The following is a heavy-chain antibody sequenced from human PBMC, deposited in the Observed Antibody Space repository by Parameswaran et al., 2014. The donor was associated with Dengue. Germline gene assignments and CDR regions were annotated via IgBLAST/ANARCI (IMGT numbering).Heavy chain of an antibody. CDR2: IYYSGST. J-gene: IGHJ6*02. V-gene: IGHV4-31*02. D-gene: IGHD3-10*01. Sequence: RWIRQPPGKGLEWIGYIYYSGSTYYNPSLKSRVTISVDTSKNQFSLKLSSVTAADTAVYYCARDYFRSLVRGIISPYYYGMDVWGQGTTVTVSS. CDR3: ARDYFRSLVRGIISPYYYGMDV.